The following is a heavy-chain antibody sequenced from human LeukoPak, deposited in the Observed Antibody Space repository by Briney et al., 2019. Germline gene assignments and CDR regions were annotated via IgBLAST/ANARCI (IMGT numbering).Heavy chain of an antibody. D-gene: IGHD3-22*01. CDR2: ISYDGSNK. CDR1: GFTFSSYA. J-gene: IGHJ4*02. CDR3: AREETMYYYDSSGYLDY. Sequence: GGPLRLSGAASGFTFSSYAMHWVRQAPGKGLEWVAVISYDGSNKYYADSVKGRFTISRDNSKNTLYLQMNSLRAEDTAVYYCAREETMYYYDSSGYLDYWGQGTLVTVSS. V-gene: IGHV3-30-3*01.